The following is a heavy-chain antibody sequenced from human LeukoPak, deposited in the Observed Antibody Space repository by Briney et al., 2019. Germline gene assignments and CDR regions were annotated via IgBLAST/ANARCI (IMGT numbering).Heavy chain of an antibody. CDR1: GFTFSSYW. J-gene: IGHJ6*02. Sequence: PGRSLRLSCAASGFTFSSYWMSWVRQAPGKGLEWVANIKQDGSEKYYVDSVKGRFTISRDNAKNSLYLQMNSLRAEDTAVYYCARDSGSYWDYYYGMDVWGQGTTVTVSS. CDR2: IKQDGSEK. D-gene: IGHD1-26*01. V-gene: IGHV3-7*03. CDR3: ARDSGSYWDYYYGMDV.